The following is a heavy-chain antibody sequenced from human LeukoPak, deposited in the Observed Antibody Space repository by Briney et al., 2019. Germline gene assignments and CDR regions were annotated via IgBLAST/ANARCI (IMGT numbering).Heavy chain of an antibody. CDR2: IYTSGST. CDR3: ASYGGNYYYYYYMDV. V-gene: IGHV4-61*02. J-gene: IGHJ6*03. CDR1: GGSISSGSYY. D-gene: IGHD4-23*01. Sequence: PSETLSLTCSVSGGSISSGSYYWSWIRQPAGKGLEWIGRIYTSGSTNYNPSLKSRVTISVDTSKNQFSLKLSSVTAADTAVYYCASYGGNYYYYYYMDVWGKGTTVTISS.